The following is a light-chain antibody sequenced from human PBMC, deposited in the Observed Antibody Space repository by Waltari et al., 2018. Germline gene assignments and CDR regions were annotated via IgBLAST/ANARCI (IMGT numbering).Light chain of an antibody. V-gene: IGKV3-20*01. CDR2: GAS. J-gene: IGKJ1*01. Sequence: EIVLTQSPGTLSLSPGERATLSCRASQSVSSSYLAWYQQKPGQAPRLLSYGASSRATGIPDRFSGSESGTDFTLTSSRLEPEDFAVYYCQQYGSSPWTFGQGTKVEIK. CDR3: QQYGSSPWT. CDR1: QSVSSSY.